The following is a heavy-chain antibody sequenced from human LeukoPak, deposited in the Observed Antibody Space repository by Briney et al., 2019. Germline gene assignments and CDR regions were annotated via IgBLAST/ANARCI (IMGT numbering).Heavy chain of an antibody. CDR1: GFTVNSYA. V-gene: IGHV3-23*01. Sequence: GGSLRLSCAASGFTVNSYAMSWVRQGPGKGLEWVSTISGSGDNTYYADSVRDRFTISRDNSKNTLYLQMNSLKTEDTAVYYCTTDYYPLLWGYDSSGPGDYWGQGTLVTVSS. CDR2: ISGSGDNT. D-gene: IGHD3-22*01. J-gene: IGHJ4*02. CDR3: TTDYYPLLWGYDSSGPGDY.